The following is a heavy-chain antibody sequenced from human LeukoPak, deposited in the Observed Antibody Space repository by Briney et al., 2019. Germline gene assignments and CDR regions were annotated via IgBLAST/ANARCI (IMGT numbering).Heavy chain of an antibody. Sequence: ASVKVSCKASVYTFTGYYMHWVRQAPGQGLEWMGWINPNSGGTNYAQKFQGRVTMTRDTSISTAYMELSRLRSDDTAVYYCALVVVAAGALDYWGQGTLVTVSS. CDR2: INPNSGGT. J-gene: IGHJ4*02. CDR3: ALVVVAAGALDY. CDR1: VYTFTGYY. V-gene: IGHV1-2*02. D-gene: IGHD2-15*01.